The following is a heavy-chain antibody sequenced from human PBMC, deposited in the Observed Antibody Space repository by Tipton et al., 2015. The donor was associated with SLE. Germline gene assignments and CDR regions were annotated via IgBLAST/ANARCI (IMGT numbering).Heavy chain of an antibody. J-gene: IGHJ4*02. Sequence: PGLVKPSETLSLTCTVSGGSISGYYWGWIRQPPGKGLEWIGYIYDSGSTSYKPSLKTRVTISVDTSKNQFSLKLSSVTAADTAVYYCARWRGYGPSFDYWGQGTLVTVSS. D-gene: IGHD5-18*01. CDR3: ARWRGYGPSFDY. V-gene: IGHV4-59*01. CDR1: GGSISGYY. CDR2: IYDSGST.